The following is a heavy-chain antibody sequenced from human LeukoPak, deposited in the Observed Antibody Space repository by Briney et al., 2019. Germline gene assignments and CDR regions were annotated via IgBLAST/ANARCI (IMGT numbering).Heavy chain of an antibody. CDR1: GFTFDDYA. V-gene: IGHV3-9*01. CDR3: AKDIQGSGSYRCFDY. J-gene: IGHJ4*02. D-gene: IGHD3-10*01. CDR2: ISWNSGSI. Sequence: GGSLRLSCAASGFTFDDYAMHWVRQAPGKGLEWVSGISWNSGSIGYADSVKGRFTISRDNAKNSLYLQMNSLRVEDTALYYCAKDIQGSGSYRCFDYWGQGTLVTVSS.